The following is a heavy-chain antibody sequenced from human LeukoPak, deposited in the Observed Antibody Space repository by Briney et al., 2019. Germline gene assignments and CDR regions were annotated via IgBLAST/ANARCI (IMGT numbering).Heavy chain of an antibody. D-gene: IGHD3-10*01. CDR1: GGSISSGSYY. V-gene: IGHV4-61*02. CDR3: ARGELSGIDY. CDR2: IYTSGST. J-gene: IGHJ4*02. Sequence: PSETLSLTCTVSGGSISSGSYYWSWIRQPAGKGLEWIGRIYTSGSTNYNPSLKSRVTISVDTSKNQFSLKLSSVTAADTAVYYCARGELSGIDYWGQGTLVTVSS.